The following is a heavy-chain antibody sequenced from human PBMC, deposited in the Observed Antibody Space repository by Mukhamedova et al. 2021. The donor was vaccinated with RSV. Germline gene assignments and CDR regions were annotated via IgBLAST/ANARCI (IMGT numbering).Heavy chain of an antibody. V-gene: IGHV1-18*01. D-gene: IGHD3-10*01. J-gene: IGHJ4*02. CDR3: ARVGGWYKFGEIDY. Sequence: NYAQKLQGRVTMTTDTSTSTAYMELRSLRSDDTAVYYCARVGGWYKFGEIDYWGQGTLVTVSS.